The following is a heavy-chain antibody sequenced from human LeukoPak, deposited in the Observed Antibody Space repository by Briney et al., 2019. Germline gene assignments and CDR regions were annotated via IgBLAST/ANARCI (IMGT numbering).Heavy chain of an antibody. CDR2: ISPTGSTT. J-gene: IGHJ4*02. CDR1: GFSFSGHW. Sequence: GGSLRLSCAATGFSFSGHWMHWARQLPGKGLVWVSRISPTGSTTSYADSVKGRFTVSRDNAKNTLYLQVNNLRAEDTAVYYCARGPSSNWSGLDFWGQGTLLTVSS. D-gene: IGHD6-13*01. CDR3: ARGPSSNWSGLDF. V-gene: IGHV3-74*01.